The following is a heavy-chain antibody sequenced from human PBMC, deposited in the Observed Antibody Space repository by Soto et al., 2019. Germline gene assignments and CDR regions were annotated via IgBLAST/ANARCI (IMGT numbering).Heavy chain of an antibody. Sequence: GGSLRLSCAASGFTFSSYEMIWVRQAPGEGLECLSYITRGGSIIHYADSLKGRFTISRDNAKNSLYLQMNSLRAEDSAVYYCASVWSGYSGAQYWGQGTLVTVSS. V-gene: IGHV3-48*03. CDR3: ASVWSGYSGAQY. J-gene: IGHJ4*02. CDR2: ITRGGSII. CDR1: GFTFSSYE. D-gene: IGHD3-3*01.